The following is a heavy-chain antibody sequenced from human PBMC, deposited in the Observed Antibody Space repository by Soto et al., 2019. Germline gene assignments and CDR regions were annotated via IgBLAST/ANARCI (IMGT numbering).Heavy chain of an antibody. CDR2: IYPGDSDI. CDR1: GYNFPNYW. D-gene: IGHD3-22*01. CDR3: ARRNYYDSGGFYASSDY. J-gene: IGHJ4*02. V-gene: IGHV5-51*01. Sequence: GGSLKISCKGSGYNFPNYWIGWVRQMPVKGLECMGLIYPGDSDIRYSPSFQGQVTISADKSINTAYLQWSRLEPSDTAMYYCARRNYYDSGGFYASSDYWGQGTLVTVSS.